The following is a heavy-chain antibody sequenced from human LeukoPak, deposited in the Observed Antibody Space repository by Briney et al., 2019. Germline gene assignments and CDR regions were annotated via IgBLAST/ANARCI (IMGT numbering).Heavy chain of an antibody. Sequence: GGSLRLSCAASGFTFSSYAMTWVRQAPGKGLEWVSALSDSGASTYFADSVKGRFTISRDNSKNTLYLQMNSLRAEDTAVYYCARGTTYYDFWSGAYYYYGMDVWGQGTTVTVSS. V-gene: IGHV3-23*01. J-gene: IGHJ6*02. CDR1: GFTFSSYA. D-gene: IGHD3-3*01. CDR2: LSDSGAST. CDR3: ARGTTYYDFWSGAYYYYGMDV.